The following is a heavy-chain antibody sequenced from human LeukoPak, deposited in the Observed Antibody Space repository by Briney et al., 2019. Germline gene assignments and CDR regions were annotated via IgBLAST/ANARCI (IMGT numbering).Heavy chain of an antibody. V-gene: IGHV1-2*02. CDR1: GYSFTDNY. D-gene: IGHD7-27*01. CDR2: IHPKTGVT. J-gene: IGHJ4*02. Sequence: ASVKVSCKASGYSFTDNYLHWLRQAPGQGLEWMAWIHPKTGVTNYAERFQGRLSLTRDTSISTLYMELNSLTSDDTAVYYGARDHNWGPDYWGQGTLVSVSS. CDR3: ARDHNWGPDY.